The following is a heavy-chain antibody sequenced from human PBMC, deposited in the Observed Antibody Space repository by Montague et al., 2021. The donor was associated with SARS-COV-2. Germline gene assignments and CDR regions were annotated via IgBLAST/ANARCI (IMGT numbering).Heavy chain of an antibody. Sequence: SETLSLTSTLSGASVASGNFYWSWIRQPPGKGLEWIGYMYYTGHTNYNPSLESRVTMPVDPSKNQFSLTLTSVTAADTAVYYCARSRANVPSRPGFDYWGQGALVTVSS. D-gene: IGHD6-6*01. CDR3: ARSRANVPSRPGFDY. V-gene: IGHV4-61*01. CDR1: GASVASGNFY. CDR2: MYYTGHT. J-gene: IGHJ4*02.